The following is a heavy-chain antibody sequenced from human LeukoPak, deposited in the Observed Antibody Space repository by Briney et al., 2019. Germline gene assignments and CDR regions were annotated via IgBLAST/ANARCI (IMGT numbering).Heavy chain of an antibody. D-gene: IGHD5-12*01. Sequence: GGSLRLSCAASGFTFSSYEMNWVRQAPGKGLEWVSYISSGGGTIYYADSVKGRFTISRDNAKNSLYLQMNSLRAEDAAVYYCAKRQIVATTPYYYYYMEVGGKGTTVTISS. V-gene: IGHV3-48*03. CDR1: GFTFSSYE. J-gene: IGHJ6*03. CDR3: AKRQIVATTPYYYYYMEV. CDR2: ISSGGGTI.